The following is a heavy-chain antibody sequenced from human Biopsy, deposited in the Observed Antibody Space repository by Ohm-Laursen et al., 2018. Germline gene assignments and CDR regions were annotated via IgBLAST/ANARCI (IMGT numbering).Heavy chain of an antibody. CDR1: GVSINGGRYY. V-gene: IGHV4-31*03. J-gene: IGHJ4*02. CDR2: IFYSANT. CDR3: ARLGSGDYFPTFFDF. D-gene: IGHD5-12*01. Sequence: QTLTLTCPVSGVSINGGRYYWDWIRHHPGKGLEWIGNIFYSANTYYNPSLKSRVTISVDTSKNQFSLKLSSVTAADTAVYYCARLGSGDYFPTFFDFWGQGALVTVSS.